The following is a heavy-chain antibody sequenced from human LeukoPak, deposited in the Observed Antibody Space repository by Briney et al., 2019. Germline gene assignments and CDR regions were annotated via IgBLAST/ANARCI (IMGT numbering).Heavy chain of an antibody. D-gene: IGHD4-17*01. Sequence: GGSLRLSCAAAGFTFSNFWMSWVRQAPGKGLEWVAFIRYDGSNKYYADSVLGRFTISRDNSKNTLYLQMNSLRAEDTAVYYCAKEIWPTVTIPGWTYFDYWGQGSLVTVSS. V-gene: IGHV3-30*02. CDR1: GFTFSNFW. CDR3: AKEIWPTVTIPGWTYFDY. J-gene: IGHJ4*02. CDR2: IRYDGSNK.